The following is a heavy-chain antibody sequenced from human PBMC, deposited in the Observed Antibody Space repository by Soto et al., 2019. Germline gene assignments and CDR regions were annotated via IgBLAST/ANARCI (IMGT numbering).Heavy chain of an antibody. D-gene: IGHD6-13*01. J-gene: IGHJ4*02. V-gene: IGHV3-30-3*01. CDR2: ISYDGSNK. Sequence: GSLRLSCAASGFTFSSYAMHWVRQAPGKGLEWVAVISYDGSNKYYADSVKGRFTISRDNSKNTLYLQMNSLRAEDTAVYYCASPVIAGYHRDYWGQGTLVTVSS. CDR3: ASPVIAGYHRDY. CDR1: GFTFSSYA.